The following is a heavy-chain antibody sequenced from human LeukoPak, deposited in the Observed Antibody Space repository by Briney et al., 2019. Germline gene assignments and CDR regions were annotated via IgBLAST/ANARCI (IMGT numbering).Heavy chain of an antibody. CDR3: ARGRGAGTYNSSSAPLQFDY. V-gene: IGHV1-46*01. D-gene: IGHD6-13*01. J-gene: IGHJ4*02. Sequence: ASVKVSCKASGYTFTSYYMHWVRQAPGQGLEWMGIINPSGGSTSYAQKFQGRVTMTRDTSTSTVYMELSSLRSEDTAVYYCARGRGAGTYNSSSAPLQFDYWGQGTLVTVSS. CDR2: INPSGGST. CDR1: GYTFTSYY.